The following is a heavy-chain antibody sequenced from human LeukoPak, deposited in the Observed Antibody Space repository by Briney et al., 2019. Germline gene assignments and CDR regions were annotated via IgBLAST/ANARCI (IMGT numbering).Heavy chain of an antibody. V-gene: IGHV3-30*02. CDR1: GFTFSSFG. CDR2: IRFDGHTK. D-gene: IGHD3-10*01. CDR3: ARVDYYGSGLLDP. Sequence: GGSLRLSCAASGFTFSSFGMHWVRQAPGKGLEWVAFIRFDGHTKYYVDSVKGRFTVSRDNSKNTLYLQMSSLRPDDTAVYYCARVDYYGSGLLDPWGQGTLVTVSS. J-gene: IGHJ5*02.